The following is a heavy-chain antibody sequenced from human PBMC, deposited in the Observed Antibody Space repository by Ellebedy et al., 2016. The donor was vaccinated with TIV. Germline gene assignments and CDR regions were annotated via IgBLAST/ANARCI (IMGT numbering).Heavy chain of an antibody. Sequence: GESLKISCAASGFTLSNYEMNSVRQVPGKGLEWVSYISTSGNNIHYADSVKGRFTISRDNAKNSLYLQMNSLRAEDTAVYHCVRDLVLYFDWAPVMDVWGQGTTVTVSS. CDR3: VRDLVLYFDWAPVMDV. J-gene: IGHJ6*02. D-gene: IGHD3-9*01. CDR1: GFTLSNYE. CDR2: ISTSGNNI. V-gene: IGHV3-48*03.